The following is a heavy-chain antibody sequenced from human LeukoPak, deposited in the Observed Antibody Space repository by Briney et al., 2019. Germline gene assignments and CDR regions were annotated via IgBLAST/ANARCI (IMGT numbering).Heavy chain of an antibody. D-gene: IGHD3-22*01. CDR2: INHSGST. CDR3: ARVQVGYYDSSGYPRRNGAFDI. CDR1: GGSFSGYY. Sequence: TSETLSLTCAVYGGSFSGYYWSWIRQPPGKGLEWIGEINHSGSTNYNPSLKSRVTISVDTSKNQFSLKLSSVTAADTAVYYCARVQVGYYDSSGYPRRNGAFDIWGQGTMVTVSS. J-gene: IGHJ3*02. V-gene: IGHV4-34*01.